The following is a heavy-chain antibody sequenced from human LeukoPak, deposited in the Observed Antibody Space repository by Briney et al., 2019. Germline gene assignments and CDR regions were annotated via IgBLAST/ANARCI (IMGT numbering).Heavy chain of an antibody. D-gene: IGHD2-2*02. Sequence: GGSLRLSCAASGFTFSSYSMNWVRRAPGKGLEWVSAISGSGGSTYYADSVKGRFTISRDNSKNTLYLQMNSLRAEDTAVYYCAKAIPHYYYYYMDVWGKGTTVTVSS. CDR2: ISGSGGST. CDR1: GFTFSSYS. V-gene: IGHV3-23*01. CDR3: AKAIPHYYYYYMDV. J-gene: IGHJ6*03.